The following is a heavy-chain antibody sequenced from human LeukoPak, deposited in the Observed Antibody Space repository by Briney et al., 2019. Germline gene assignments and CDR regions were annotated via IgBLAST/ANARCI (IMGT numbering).Heavy chain of an antibody. CDR3: ARGGDIVGSTRSAFAI. V-gene: IGHV3-53*01. J-gene: IGHJ3*02. D-gene: IGHD1-26*01. CDR2: ISTGGTT. CDR1: GFTVNSNY. Sequence: GGSLRLSCAASGFTVNSNYMSWVRQAPGKGLEWVSAISTGGTTYYADSVQGRFTISRDNSKSPVYLQMNGLRADDPAVYYCARGGDIVGSTRSAFAIWGQGTLVTVSS.